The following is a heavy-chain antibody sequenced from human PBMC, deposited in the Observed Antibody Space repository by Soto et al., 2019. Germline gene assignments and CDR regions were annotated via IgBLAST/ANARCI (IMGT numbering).Heavy chain of an antibody. CDR3: ARYRGYYYDTSGYYPSSYYYYGMDV. D-gene: IGHD3-22*01. CDR2: INRSGST. CDR1: GGSFSGYY. V-gene: IGHV4-34*01. J-gene: IGHJ6*02. Sequence: PSETLSLTCAVYGGSFSGYYWRWILQPPGNGLEWIWEINRSGSTNYNPSLKSRVTISVDTSKNQFSLKLSSVTAADTAVYYCARYRGYYYDTSGYYPSSYYYYGMDVCGQGTTVTVSS.